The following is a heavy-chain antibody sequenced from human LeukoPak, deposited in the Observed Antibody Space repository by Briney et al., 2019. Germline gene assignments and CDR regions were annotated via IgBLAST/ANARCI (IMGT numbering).Heavy chain of an antibody. CDR3: ARGRITGTTYYYYYMDV. D-gene: IGHD1-7*01. V-gene: IGHV1-69*05. Sequence: SVKVSCKASGGTFSSYAISWVRQAPGQGLEWMGGIIPIFGTANYAQKFQGRVTITTDESTSTAYMELSSLRSEDTAVYYCARGRITGTTYYYYYMDVWGKGTTVTVSS. CDR2: IIPIFGTA. CDR1: GGTFSSYA. J-gene: IGHJ6*03.